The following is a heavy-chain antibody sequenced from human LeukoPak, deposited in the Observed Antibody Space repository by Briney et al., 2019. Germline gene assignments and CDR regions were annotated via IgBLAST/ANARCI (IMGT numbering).Heavy chain of an antibody. V-gene: IGHV3-43*02. J-gene: IGHJ6*02. CDR3: ATAPSDYYYGMDV. Sequence: GGSLRLSCAASGFTFDDYAMHWVRQAPGKGLEWVSLISGDGGSTYYADSVKGRFTISRDNGKNSLYLQMNSLRTEDTALYYCATAPSDYYYGMDVWGQGTTVTVSS. CDR1: GFTFDDYA. CDR2: ISGDGGST.